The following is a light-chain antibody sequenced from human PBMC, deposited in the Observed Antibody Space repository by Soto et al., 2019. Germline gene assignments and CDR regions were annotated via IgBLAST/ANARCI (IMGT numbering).Light chain of an antibody. CDR3: SSYAGSSSFVI. CDR1: SSDVGGYNS. Sequence: QSALTQPPSASGSPGQSVTISCTGTSSDVGGYNSVSWYQHHPGKAPKLMIYEVSKRPSGVPDRFSGSKSGNTASLTVSGLQAEEEADYYCSSYAGSSSFVIFGGGTKLTVL. V-gene: IGLV2-8*01. J-gene: IGLJ2*01. CDR2: EVS.